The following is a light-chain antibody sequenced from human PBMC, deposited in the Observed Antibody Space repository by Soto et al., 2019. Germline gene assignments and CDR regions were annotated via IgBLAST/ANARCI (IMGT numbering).Light chain of an antibody. J-gene: IGKJ3*01. V-gene: IGKV3-11*01. CDR3: QHCRNLPIS. CDR2: DAS. Sequence: PSEGPSVSCRGSQSVTSNYLSWYQQKPGQAPRLLIYDASNRATGIPARFSGSGSGTDFTLTISSLEPEDCAVDYCQHCRNLPISFGHGTKVDIK. CDR1: QSVTSNY.